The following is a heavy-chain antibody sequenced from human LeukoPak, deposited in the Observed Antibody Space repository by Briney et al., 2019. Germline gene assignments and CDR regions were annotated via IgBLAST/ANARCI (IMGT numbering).Heavy chain of an antibody. CDR3: ARGNYGSGSNYYYGLDV. CDR2: IWYDGSNK. D-gene: IGHD3-10*01. CDR1: GFTFSSYG. Sequence: GGSLRLSCAASGFTFSSYGMHWVRQAPGKGLEWVAVIWYDGSNKHYADSVKGRFTNSRDNYKNTLSLQMNSLRAEDTAMYYCARGNYGSGSNYYYGLDVWGQGTTVTVSS. J-gene: IGHJ6*02. V-gene: IGHV3-33*01.